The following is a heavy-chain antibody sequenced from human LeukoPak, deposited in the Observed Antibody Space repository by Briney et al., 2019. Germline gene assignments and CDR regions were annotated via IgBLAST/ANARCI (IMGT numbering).Heavy chain of an antibody. J-gene: IGHJ4*02. D-gene: IGHD5-18*01. CDR3: ASVTIGYSYGFCDY. CDR1: GGSFSGYY. Sequence: SETLSLTCAVYGGSFSGYYWSWIRQPPGKGLEWLGEINHSGSTNYNPSLKSRVTISVDTSKNQFSLKLSSVTAADTAVYYCASVTIGYSYGFCDYWGQGTLVTVSS. CDR2: INHSGST. V-gene: IGHV4-34*01.